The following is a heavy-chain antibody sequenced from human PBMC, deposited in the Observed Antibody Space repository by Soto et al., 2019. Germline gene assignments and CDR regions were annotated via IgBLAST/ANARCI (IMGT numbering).Heavy chain of an antibody. CDR1: GFTFSSYS. CDR2: ISSSSSTI. V-gene: IGHV3-48*01. Sequence: PGGSLRLSCAASGFTFSSYSMNWVRQAPGKGLEWVSYISSSSSTIYYADSVKGRFTISRDNAKNSLYLQMNSLRAEDTAVYYCARANYYGPPGDFGYWGQGTLVTVSS. CDR3: ARANYYGPPGDFGY. D-gene: IGHD3-10*01. J-gene: IGHJ4*02.